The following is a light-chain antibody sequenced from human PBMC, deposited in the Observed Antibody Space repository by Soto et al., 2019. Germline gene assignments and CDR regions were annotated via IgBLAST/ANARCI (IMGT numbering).Light chain of an antibody. CDR1: QSVAKNY. CDR3: QQYATAPLT. V-gene: IGKV3-20*01. J-gene: IGKJ4*01. Sequence: EIVLTQSPGTLSLSPGERATLSCRASQSVAKNYLAWYQQKPGQAPRLLIHGASNRATGIPDRFSGSGSGTDFTLTLSRLEPEDFALFYCQQYATAPLTFGGGTKVEIK. CDR2: GAS.